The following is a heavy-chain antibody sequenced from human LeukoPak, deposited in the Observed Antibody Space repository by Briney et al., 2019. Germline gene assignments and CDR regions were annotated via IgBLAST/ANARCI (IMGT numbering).Heavy chain of an antibody. Sequence: GGSLRLSCAASGFTFSFYTMNWVRQAPGKGLEWVASLSGTYRYIYYGDSVKGRFTVSRDNAGRSLFLQMNCLRAEDTAVYYCAREDRELFDYWGQGTLVTVSS. J-gene: IGHJ4*02. D-gene: IGHD1-7*01. CDR1: GFTFSFYT. CDR2: LSGTYRYI. CDR3: AREDRELFDY. V-gene: IGHV3-21*01.